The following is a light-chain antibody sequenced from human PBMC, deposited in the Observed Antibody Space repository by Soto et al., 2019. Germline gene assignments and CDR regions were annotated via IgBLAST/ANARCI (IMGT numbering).Light chain of an antibody. CDR1: QSVSNDF. CDR3: QERTSWPPWT. Sequence: MGVAQARGIMSLSPGERATLSCRASQSVSNDFLAWYQQKPGQAPRLLIYDASKRASGTPARFSGSGSGTDFTLTISSLEPEDFAVYYCQERTSWPPWTFGQGTNGAIK. J-gene: IGKJ1*01. V-gene: IGKV3-11*01. CDR2: DAS.